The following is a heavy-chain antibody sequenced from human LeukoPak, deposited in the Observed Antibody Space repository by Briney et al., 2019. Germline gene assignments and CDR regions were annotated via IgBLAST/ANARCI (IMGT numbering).Heavy chain of an antibody. J-gene: IGHJ5*02. CDR3: ARDIYDFWSGYSYNWFDP. Sequence: PGGSLRLSCAASGFTFSSYWMSWVRQAPGKGLEWVANIKQDGSEKYYVDSVKGRFTISRDNAKNSLYLQMNSLRAEDTAVYYCARDIYDFWSGYSYNWFDPWGQGTLVTVSS. CDR2: IKQDGSEK. D-gene: IGHD3-3*01. V-gene: IGHV3-7*01. CDR1: GFTFSSYW.